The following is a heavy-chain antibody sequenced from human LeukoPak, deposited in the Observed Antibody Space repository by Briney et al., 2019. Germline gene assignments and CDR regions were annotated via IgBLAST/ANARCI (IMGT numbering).Heavy chain of an antibody. CDR2: ISYDGSNK. J-gene: IGHJ5*02. CDR1: GFTFSSYA. V-gene: IGHV3-30-3*01. D-gene: IGHD2-2*01. CDR3: ARDRGSYCSSTSCYYQNWFDP. Sequence: GGSLRLSCAASGFTFSSYAMHWVRQAPGKGLEWVAVISYDGSNKYYADSVKGRFTISRDNSKNTLHLQMNSLRAEDTAVYYCARDRGSYCSSTSCYYQNWFDPWGQGTLVTVSS.